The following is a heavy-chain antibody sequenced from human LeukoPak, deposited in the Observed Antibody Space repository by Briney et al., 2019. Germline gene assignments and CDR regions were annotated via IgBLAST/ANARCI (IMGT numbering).Heavy chain of an antibody. CDR1: GFTFDDYG. CDR2: INWYGGGT. Sequence: GGSLRLSCAASGFTFDDYGMSWVRQAPGKGLEWVSGINWYGGGTGYADSVKGRFTIARDNAKNSLYLVMNSLRAEDTAFYYCARVQDRYYSGSEFDYWGQGTLVTVSA. D-gene: IGHD3-10*01. J-gene: IGHJ4*02. CDR3: ARVQDRYYSGSEFDY. V-gene: IGHV3-20*04.